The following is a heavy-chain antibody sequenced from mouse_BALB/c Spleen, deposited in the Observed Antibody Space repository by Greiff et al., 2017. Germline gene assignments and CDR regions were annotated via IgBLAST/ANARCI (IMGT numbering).Heavy chain of an antibody. V-gene: IGHV1-4*02. CDR2: INPSSGYT. J-gene: IGHJ4*01. CDR1: GYTFTSYT. CDR3: ARSGLRYAMDY. Sequence: VKLVESAAELARPGASVKMSCKASGYTFTSYTMHWVKQRPGQGLEWIGYINPSSGYTEYNQKFKDKTTLTADKSSSTAYMQLSSLTSEDSAVYYCARSGLRYAMDYWGQGTSVTVSS. D-gene: IGHD1-1*01.